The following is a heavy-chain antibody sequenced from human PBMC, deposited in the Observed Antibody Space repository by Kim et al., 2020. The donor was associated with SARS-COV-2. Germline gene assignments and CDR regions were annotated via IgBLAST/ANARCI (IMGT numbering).Heavy chain of an antibody. CDR3: ARDLGAVAGGVFDY. D-gene: IGHD6-19*01. Sequence: GGSLRLSCAASGFTFSSYGMHWVRQAPGKGLGWVAVIWYDGSNKYYADSVKGRFTISRDNSKNTLYLQMNSLRAEDTAVYYCARDLGAVAGGVFDYWGQGTLVTVSS. J-gene: IGHJ4*02. CDR1: GFTFSSYG. V-gene: IGHV3-33*01. CDR2: IWYDGSNK.